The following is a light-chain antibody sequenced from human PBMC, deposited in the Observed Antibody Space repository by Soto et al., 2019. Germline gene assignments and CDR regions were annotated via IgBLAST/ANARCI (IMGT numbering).Light chain of an antibody. V-gene: IGLV2-14*01. CDR3: SYYTIRGV. CDR2: EVN. Sequence: QSVLTQPASVSGSPGQSITISCTGPSSDVGYFNHVSWYQHHPGQVPKLIIYEVNIRPPGVSDRFSASKSGNTASLTISGLQADDEADYYCSYYTIRGVFGGGTKLTVL. CDR1: SSDVGYFNH. J-gene: IGLJ2*01.